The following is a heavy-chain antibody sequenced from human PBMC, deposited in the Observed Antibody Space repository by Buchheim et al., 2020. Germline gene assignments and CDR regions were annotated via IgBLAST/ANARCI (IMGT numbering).Heavy chain of an antibody. Sequence: QVQLQESGPGLVKPSGTLSLTCAVSGGSISSSNWWSWVRQPPGKGLEWIGELYHSGSTNYNPSLKSRVTISVDKSKNQFPLKLSSVTAADTAVYYCARSIVVVPAAHYYYYYGMDVWGQGTT. CDR2: LYHSGST. J-gene: IGHJ6*02. CDR1: GGSISSSNW. CDR3: ARSIVVVPAAHYYYYYGMDV. V-gene: IGHV4-4*02. D-gene: IGHD2-2*01.